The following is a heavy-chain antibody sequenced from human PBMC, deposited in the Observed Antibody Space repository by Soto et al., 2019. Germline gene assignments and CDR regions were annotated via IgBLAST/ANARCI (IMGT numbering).Heavy chain of an antibody. J-gene: IGHJ5*02. D-gene: IGHD3-3*01. CDR2: VYSSGGT. Sequence: SKTLSLTCTVSGGSRSSYYWTWIRQPAGKGLEWIGRVYSSGGTHYNPSLKSRVTISLDTSKKQFSLRLLSVTDADTAVYYCARGQRFSDWFDPWGQGTLVTVYS. V-gene: IGHV4-4*07. CDR3: ARGQRFSDWFDP. CDR1: GGSRSSYY.